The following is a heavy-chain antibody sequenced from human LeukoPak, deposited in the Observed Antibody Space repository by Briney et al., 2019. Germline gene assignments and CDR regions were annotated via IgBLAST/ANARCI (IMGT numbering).Heavy chain of an antibody. CDR3: ARLNCGGDCYPINDAFDI. J-gene: IGHJ3*02. D-gene: IGHD2-21*02. CDR2: IYPGDSDT. Sequence: GESLKISCKGSGYSFTSYWIGWVRQMPGKGLEWMGIIYPGDSDTRYSPSFQGRVTISADKSISTAYLQWSSLKASDTAMYYCARLNCGGDCYPINDAFDIWGQGTMVTVSS. CDR1: GYSFTSYW. V-gene: IGHV5-51*01.